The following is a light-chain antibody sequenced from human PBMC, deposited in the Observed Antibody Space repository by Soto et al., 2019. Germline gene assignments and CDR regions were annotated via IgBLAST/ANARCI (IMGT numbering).Light chain of an antibody. Sequence: EIVLTQSPATLSLSPGERATLSCRASQSVSTYLAWYQQKPDQAPRLLIYDASKRATGIPARFSGGGSGTDFTLTSSSLESEDFGVYYCQQRSNWLTVGGGTKVEIK. CDR2: DAS. J-gene: IGKJ4*01. CDR1: QSVSTY. CDR3: QQRSNWLT. V-gene: IGKV3-11*01.